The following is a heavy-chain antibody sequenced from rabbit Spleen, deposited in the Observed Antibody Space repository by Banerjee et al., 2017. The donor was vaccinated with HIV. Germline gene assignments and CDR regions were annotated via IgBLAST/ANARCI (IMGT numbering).Heavy chain of an antibody. CDR2: IAGSSSGFT. Sequence: QEQLVESGGGLVKPEGSLALTCKASGFDLSSSDYICWVRQAPGKGLEWIACIAGSSSGFTYSATWAKGRFTISKTSSTTVTLQMTSLTVADTATYFCARDTGSSFSSYGMDLWGPGTLVTVS. CDR3: ARDTGSSFSSYGMDL. D-gene: IGHD8-1*01. V-gene: IGHV1S45*01. CDR1: GFDLSSSDY. J-gene: IGHJ6*01.